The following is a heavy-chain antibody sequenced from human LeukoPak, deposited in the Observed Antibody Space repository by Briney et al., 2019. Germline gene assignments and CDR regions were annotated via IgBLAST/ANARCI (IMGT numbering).Heavy chain of an antibody. CDR2: ITGSGGNT. J-gene: IGHJ4*02. D-gene: IGHD4/OR15-4a*01. CDR3: AKRGHYDARALRAPFDY. V-gene: IGHV3-23*01. Sequence: GGSLRLSCTVSGFTFSDYAMSWVRQAPGKALEWVSAITGSGGNTYYADSVKGRFTISKDNSKNTVYLQMSSLRAEDAAVYYCAKRGHYDARALRAPFDYWGQGTPVTVSS. CDR1: GFTFSDYA.